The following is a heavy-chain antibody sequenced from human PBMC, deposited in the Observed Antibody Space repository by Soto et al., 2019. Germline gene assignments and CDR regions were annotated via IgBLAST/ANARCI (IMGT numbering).Heavy chain of an antibody. J-gene: IGHJ3*02. CDR2: IIPMYGKT. CDR3: AREAVAGLVGAFDI. CDR1: GGPFSSYA. V-gene: IGHV1-69*01. Sequence: QMQLVQSGAEVKKPGSSVKVSCKASGGPFSSYATSWVRQAPGQGLEWMGGIIPMYGKTDYAQKFQGRITISADESTSTAYMELSSMRSEDTAVYYCAREAVAGLVGAFDIWGQGTMVTVSS. D-gene: IGHD6-19*01.